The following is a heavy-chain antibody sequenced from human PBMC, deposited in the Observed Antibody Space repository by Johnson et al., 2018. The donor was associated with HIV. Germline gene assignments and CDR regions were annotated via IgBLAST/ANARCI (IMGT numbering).Heavy chain of an antibody. Sequence: EVQLVESGGGLVQPGGSLRLSCAASGFTFSSNWMNWVRQAPGKGLEWVANIKEDGSEKYYVDSVRGRFTIYRDNAKNLLYLQMNSLRAEDTAVYYCARPIARGASNIWGQGTMVTVSS. CDR3: ARPIARGASNI. D-gene: IGHD1-26*01. V-gene: IGHV3-7*05. CDR2: IKEDGSEK. CDR1: GFTFSSNW. J-gene: IGHJ3*02.